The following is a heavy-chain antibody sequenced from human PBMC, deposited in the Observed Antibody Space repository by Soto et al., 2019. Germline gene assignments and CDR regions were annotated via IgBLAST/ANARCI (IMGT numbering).Heavy chain of an antibody. V-gene: IGHV4-30-2*01. CDR3: ASETSP. CDR2: IYHSGST. J-gene: IGHJ5*02. CDR1: GGSISSGGYS. Sequence: SETLSLTCAVSGGSISSGGYSWSWFRQPPGKGLEWIGYIYHSGSTYYSPSLKSRVTISVDGSKNQFSLKLSSVTAADTAVYSCASETSPWAQGNLLTISS.